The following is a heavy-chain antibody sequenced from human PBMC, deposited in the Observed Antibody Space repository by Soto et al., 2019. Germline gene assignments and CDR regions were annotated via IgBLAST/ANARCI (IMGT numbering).Heavy chain of an antibody. CDR2: IIPIFGTA. Sequence: QVQLVQSGAEVKKPGSSVKVSCKASGGTFSSYAISWVRQAPGQGLEWMGGIIPIFGTANYAQKFQGRVTITADESTSTAYMEVSSLRAEDTAVYYCARAGSCYENCYYFDYWGQGTLVTVSS. V-gene: IGHV1-69*01. CDR1: GGTFSSYA. CDR3: ARAGSCYENCYYFDY. D-gene: IGHD2-15*01. J-gene: IGHJ4*02.